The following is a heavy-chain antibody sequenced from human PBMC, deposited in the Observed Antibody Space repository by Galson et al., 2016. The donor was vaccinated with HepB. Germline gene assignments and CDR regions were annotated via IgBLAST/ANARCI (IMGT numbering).Heavy chain of an antibody. CDR1: GFSLSTSGMC. J-gene: IGHJ6*03. D-gene: IGHD1-26*01. V-gene: IGHV2-70*01. CDR2: IDWDDNK. CDR3: ARTRRGASGRYSGYCYHCMDV. Sequence: PALVKPTQTLTLTCTFSGFSLSTSGMCVSWIRQPPGKALEWLAFIDWDDNKYYTTSLKTNLTISKDTSKNQVVLTMTNMDPVDTATYYCARTRRGASGRYSGYCYHCMDVGGKGTTVIVSS.